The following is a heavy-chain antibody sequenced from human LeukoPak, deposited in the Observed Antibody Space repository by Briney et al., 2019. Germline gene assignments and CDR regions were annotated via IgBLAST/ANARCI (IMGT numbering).Heavy chain of an antibody. J-gene: IGHJ4*02. Sequence: GGSLRLSCAASGLTFSRYAMSLVRQAAWNLLELVSAISGSGGSAYYADSVKGRFTISRDNSKNTLYLQMNSLRAEDTAVYYCARIPIVVITSGGYWGQGTLVTVSS. CDR3: ARIPIVVITSGGY. D-gene: IGHD3-22*01. V-gene: IGHV3-23*01. CDR1: GLTFSRYA. CDR2: ISGSGGSA.